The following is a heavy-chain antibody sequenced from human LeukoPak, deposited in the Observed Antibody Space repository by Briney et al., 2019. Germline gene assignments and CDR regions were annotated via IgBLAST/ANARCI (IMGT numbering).Heavy chain of an antibody. CDR2: INAGNGNT. V-gene: IGHV1-3*01. Sequence: ASVKVSCKASGYTFTSYAMHWVRQAPGQRLEWMGWINAGNGNTKYSQKFQGRVTITRDTSASTAYMDLSSLGSEDTAVYYCARATGKDILTGRKLDYWGQGTLVTVSS. J-gene: IGHJ4*02. D-gene: IGHD3-9*01. CDR1: GYTFTSYA. CDR3: ARATGKDILTGRKLDY.